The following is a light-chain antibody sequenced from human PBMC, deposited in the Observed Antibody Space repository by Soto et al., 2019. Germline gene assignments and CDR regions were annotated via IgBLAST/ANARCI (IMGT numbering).Light chain of an antibody. J-gene: IGKJ1*01. V-gene: IGKV1-5*03. CDR3: QQYNNYPWT. CDR2: KAS. CDR1: QSISSW. Sequence: DIQMTQSPSTLSASVGDRVTITCRASQSISSWLAWYQQKPGKAPKLLIYKASSLESGVPSRFSGSGSGTEFTLTIXSXXXXXXXXXYXQQYNNYPWTFGQGTKVEIK.